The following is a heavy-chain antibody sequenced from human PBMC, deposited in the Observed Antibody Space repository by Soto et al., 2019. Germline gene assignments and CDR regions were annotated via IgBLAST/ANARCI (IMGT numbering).Heavy chain of an antibody. CDR2: IWYDGSNK. D-gene: IGHD3-10*01. CDR1: GFTFSSYG. CDR3: ARGGILWFGELSSYYYYGMDV. Sequence: QVQLVESGGSVVQPGRSLRLSCAASGFTFSSYGMHWVRQAPGKGLEWVAVIWYDGSNKYYADSVKGRFTISRDNSKNTLYLQMNSLRAEDTAVYYCARGGILWFGELSSYYYYGMDVWGQGTTVTVSS. J-gene: IGHJ6*02. V-gene: IGHV3-33*01.